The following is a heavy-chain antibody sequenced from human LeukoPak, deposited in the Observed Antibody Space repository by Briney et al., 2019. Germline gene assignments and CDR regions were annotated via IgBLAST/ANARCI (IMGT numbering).Heavy chain of an antibody. D-gene: IGHD3-10*01. J-gene: IGHJ3*02. CDR3: WGYHYYGSGRDAFDI. CDR2: ISGSGGST. V-gene: IGHV3-23*01. CDR1: GFTFSSYG. Sequence: GRSLRLSCAASGFTFSSYGMHWVRQAPGKGLEWVSAISGSGGSTYYADSVKGRFTISRDNSKNTLYLQMNSLRAEDTAVYYCWGYHYYGSGRDAFDIWGQGTMVTVSS.